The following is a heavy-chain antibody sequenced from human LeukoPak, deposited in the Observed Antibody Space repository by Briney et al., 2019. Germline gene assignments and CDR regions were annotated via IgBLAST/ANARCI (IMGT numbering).Heavy chain of an antibody. D-gene: IGHD2-21*02. CDR1: GFTLSSYS. J-gene: IGHJ6*02. Sequence: GGSLRLSCAASGFTLSSYSMNWVRQAPGKGLEWVSSISSSSSYIYYADSVKGRFTISRDNAKNSLYLQMNSLRAEDTAVYYCARDQAGGDWAPYYYYGMDVWGQGTTVTVSS. V-gene: IGHV3-21*01. CDR3: ARDQAGGDWAPYYYYGMDV. CDR2: ISSSSSYI.